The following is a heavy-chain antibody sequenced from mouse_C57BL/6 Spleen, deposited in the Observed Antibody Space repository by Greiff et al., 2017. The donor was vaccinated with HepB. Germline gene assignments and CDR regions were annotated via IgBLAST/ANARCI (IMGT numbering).Heavy chain of an antibody. CDR1: GFTFSSYA. J-gene: IGHJ3*01. D-gene: IGHD1-3*01. V-gene: IGHV5-4*01. CDR3: ARDQLGGFAY. CDR2: ISDGGSYT. Sequence: EVKLVESGGGLVKPGGSLKLSCAASGFTFSSYAMSWVRQTPEKRLEWVATISDGGSYTYYPDNVKGRFTISRDNAKNNLYLQMSHLKSEDTAMYYCARDQLGGFAYWGQGTLVTVSA.